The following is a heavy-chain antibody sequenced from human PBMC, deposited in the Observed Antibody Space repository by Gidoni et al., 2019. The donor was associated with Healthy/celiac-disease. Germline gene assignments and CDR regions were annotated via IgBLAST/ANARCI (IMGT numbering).Heavy chain of an antibody. D-gene: IGHD3-10*01. CDR3: ARRGVIITNDAFDI. V-gene: IGHV3-9*01. J-gene: IGHJ3*02. Sequence: EVQLVESGGGLVQPGRSLRLSCAASGFTFDDYAMRWVRQAPGKGLEWVSGIGWNSGSIGYADSVKGRFTISRDNAKNSLYLQMNSLRAEDTALYYCARRGVIITNDAFDIWGQGTMVTVSS. CDR1: GFTFDDYA. CDR2: IGWNSGSI.